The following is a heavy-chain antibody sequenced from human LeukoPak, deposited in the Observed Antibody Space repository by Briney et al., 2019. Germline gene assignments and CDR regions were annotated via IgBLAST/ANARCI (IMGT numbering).Heavy chain of an antibody. D-gene: IGHD5-12*01. CDR1: GFTFRTYW. CDR2: LNTDGSST. Sequence: PGGSLRLSCAASGFTFRTYWMHWVRQAPGKGLVWVSRLNTDGSSTNYADSVKGRFTISRDNAKNTLYLQMNSLRAEDTAVYYCARDKGYSGDYWGQGTLVSVSS. J-gene: IGHJ4*02. V-gene: IGHV3-74*01. CDR3: ARDKGYSGDY.